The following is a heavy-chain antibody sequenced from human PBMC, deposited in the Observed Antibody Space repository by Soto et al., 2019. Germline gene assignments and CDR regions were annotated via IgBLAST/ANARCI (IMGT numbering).Heavy chain of an antibody. D-gene: IGHD3-16*02. Sequence: QVQLVQSGAEVKKPGASVKVSCKASGYTFTGYYMHWVRQAPGQGLEWMGWINPNSGGTNYAQKFQGWVTMTRETSISTAYMELSRLRSDDTAVYYCARVPREGLRLGELPLKGAFDLWGQGIMVTVSS. V-gene: IGHV1-2*04. CDR1: GYTFTGYY. CDR3: ARVPREGLRLGELPLKGAFDL. J-gene: IGHJ3*01. CDR2: INPNSGGT.